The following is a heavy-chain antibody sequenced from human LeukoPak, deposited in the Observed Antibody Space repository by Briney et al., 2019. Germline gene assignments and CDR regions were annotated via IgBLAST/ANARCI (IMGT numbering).Heavy chain of an antibody. V-gene: IGHV4-31*03. D-gene: IGHD6-19*01. CDR2: IYYSGSA. CDR3: ARRRYGWYDY. CDR1: GGSISSGAHY. J-gene: IGHJ4*02. Sequence: SQTLSLTCTVSGGSISSGAHYWSWIRQHPGKGLEWIGYIYYSGSANYNPSLKSRVTISVDTSKNQFSLKLSSVTAADTAVYYCARRRYGWYDYWGQGTLVTVSS.